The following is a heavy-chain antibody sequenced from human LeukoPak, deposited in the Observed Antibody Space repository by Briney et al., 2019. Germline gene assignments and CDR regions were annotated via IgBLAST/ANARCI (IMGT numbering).Heavy chain of an antibody. Sequence: ASETLSLTCAVYGGSFSGYYWSWIRQPPGKALEWIGEINHSGSTNYNPSLKSRVTISVDTSKNQFSLKLSSVTAADTAVYHCASRHPAASGTPFDPWGQGTLVTVSS. J-gene: IGHJ5*02. CDR2: INHSGST. V-gene: IGHV4-34*01. CDR3: ASRHPAASGTPFDP. D-gene: IGHD1-14*01. CDR1: GGSFSGYY.